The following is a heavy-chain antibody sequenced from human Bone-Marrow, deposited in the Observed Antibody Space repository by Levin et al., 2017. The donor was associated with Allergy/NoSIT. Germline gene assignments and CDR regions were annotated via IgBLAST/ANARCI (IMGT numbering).Heavy chain of an antibody. Sequence: GESLKISCAASGFTFSSYGMHWVRQAPGKGLEWVAVIWYDGSNKYYADSVKGRFTISRDNSKNTLYLQMNSLRAEDTAVYYCARDPWIGNSGGAVAGRKGYYFDYWGQGTLVTVSS. CDR3: ARDPWIGNSGGAVAGRKGYYFDY. CDR1: GFTFSSYG. D-gene: IGHD6-19*01. V-gene: IGHV3-33*01. J-gene: IGHJ4*02. CDR2: IWYDGSNK.